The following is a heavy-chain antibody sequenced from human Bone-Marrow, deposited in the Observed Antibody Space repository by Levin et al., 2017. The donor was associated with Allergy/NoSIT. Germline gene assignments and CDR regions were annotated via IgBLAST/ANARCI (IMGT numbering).Heavy chain of an antibody. D-gene: IGHD3-16*02. V-gene: IGHV4-38-2*02. Sequence: SETLSLTCTVSGASINSDDDYWAWIRQPPGKGLEWVGSIFHSGSTSYNPSLKSRVTISVDTSKNQFSLKLDSVTAADTAVYYCAREGSYMRGSYRLAYFDHWGQGTLVTVSS. J-gene: IGHJ4*02. CDR3: AREGSYMRGSYRLAYFDH. CDR1: GASINSDDDY. CDR2: IFHSGST.